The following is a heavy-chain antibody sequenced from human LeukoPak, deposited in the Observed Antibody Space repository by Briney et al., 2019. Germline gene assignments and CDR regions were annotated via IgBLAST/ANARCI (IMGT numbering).Heavy chain of an antibody. CDR3: AKDQLELSSPLFDY. Sequence: GGSLRLSCAASGFTFSSYSKNWIRQAPGKGLEWVSSISSSTSYIYYADSVKGRFTISKDNAKNSLYLQMNSLRAEDTAVYYCAKDQLELSSPLFDYWGQGTLVTVSS. D-gene: IGHD1-1*01. CDR1: GFTFSSYS. J-gene: IGHJ4*02. V-gene: IGHV3-21*04. CDR2: ISSSTSYI.